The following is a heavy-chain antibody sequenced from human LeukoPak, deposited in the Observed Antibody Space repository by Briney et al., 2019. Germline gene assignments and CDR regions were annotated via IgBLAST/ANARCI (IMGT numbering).Heavy chain of an antibody. Sequence: SETLSLTCTVSGGSISSGGYYWSWIRQPPGKGLEWIGEINHSGSTNYNPSLKSRVTISVDTSKNQFSLKLSSVTAADTAVYYCASGRYIDYWGQGTLVTVSS. J-gene: IGHJ4*02. CDR1: GGSISSGGYY. D-gene: IGHD3-9*01. V-gene: IGHV4-39*07. CDR2: INHSGST. CDR3: ASGRYIDY.